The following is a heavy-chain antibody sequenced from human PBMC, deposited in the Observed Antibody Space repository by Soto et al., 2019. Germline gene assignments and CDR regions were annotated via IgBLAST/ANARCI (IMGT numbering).Heavy chain of an antibody. CDR1: GFSFRDHS. D-gene: IGHD2-21*02. Sequence: VQLVESGGGVVSLGGSLRLSCVGSGFSFRDHSMNWVRQPPGKGLQWISYISSSSENIYYADSVKGRFTVSRDNAKNTLFLQMNSLRDDDSAIYYCARLPKGSVVTGWGQGSLVTVSS. J-gene: IGHJ4*01. CDR3: ARLPKGSVVTG. V-gene: IGHV3-48*02. CDR2: ISSSSENI.